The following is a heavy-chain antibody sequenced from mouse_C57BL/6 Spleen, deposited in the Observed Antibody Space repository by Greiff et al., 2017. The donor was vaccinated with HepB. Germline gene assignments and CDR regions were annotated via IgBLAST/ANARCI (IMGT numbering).Heavy chain of an antibody. J-gene: IGHJ2*01. CDR1: GYTFTDYY. CDR3: AIYYYGSSYFDY. CDR2: IYPGSGNT. V-gene: IGHV1-76*01. Sequence: VQLQQSGAELVRPGASVKLSCKASGYTFTDYYINWVKQRPGQGLEWIARIYPGSGNTYYNEKFKGKATLTAEKSSSNACMQLSSLASEDAAVYFCAIYYYGSSYFDYWGQGTTLTVAS. D-gene: IGHD1-1*01.